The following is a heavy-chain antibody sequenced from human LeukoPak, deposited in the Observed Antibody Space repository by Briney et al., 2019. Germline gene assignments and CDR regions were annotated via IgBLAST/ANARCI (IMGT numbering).Heavy chain of an antibody. Sequence: PGRSLRLSCAASGFTFDDYAMHWVRQAPGKGLVWVSRINPDGGRITYADSVQGRFTISRDNAENTVYLQMNSLRAEDTAVYYCARVGTGSWYLDLWGRGTLVTVSS. CDR1: GFTFDDYA. V-gene: IGHV3-74*01. CDR2: INPDGGRI. D-gene: IGHD3-10*01. J-gene: IGHJ2*01. CDR3: ARVGTGSWYLDL.